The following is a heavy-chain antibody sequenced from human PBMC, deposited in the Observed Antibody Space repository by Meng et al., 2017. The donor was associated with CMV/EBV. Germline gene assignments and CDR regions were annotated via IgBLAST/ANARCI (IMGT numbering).Heavy chain of an antibody. J-gene: IGHJ4*02. CDR1: GFTFSSYW. CDR2: IKQDESEK. Sequence: GESLKISCAASGFTFSSYWMSWVRQAPGKGLEWVANIKQDESEKYYVDSVKGRFTISRDNAKNSLYLQMNSLRAEDTAVYYCASITSGYCTNGVCVYWGQGTLVTVSS. CDR3: ASITSGYCTNGVCVY. D-gene: IGHD2-8*01. V-gene: IGHV3-7*01.